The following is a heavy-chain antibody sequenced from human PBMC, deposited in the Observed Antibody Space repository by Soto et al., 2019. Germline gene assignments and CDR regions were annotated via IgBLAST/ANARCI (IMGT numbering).Heavy chain of an antibody. J-gene: IGHJ4*02. D-gene: IGHD3-10*01. CDR2: ISYDGGNK. CDR1: GFTFSSYG. Sequence: GGSLRLSCAASGFTFSSYGMHWVRQAPGKGLEWVAVISYDGGNKYYADSVKGRFTISRDNSKNTLYLQMNSLRAEDTAVYYCAKSALWFGELLSYFDYWGQGTLVTVSS. CDR3: AKSALWFGELLSYFDY. V-gene: IGHV3-30*18.